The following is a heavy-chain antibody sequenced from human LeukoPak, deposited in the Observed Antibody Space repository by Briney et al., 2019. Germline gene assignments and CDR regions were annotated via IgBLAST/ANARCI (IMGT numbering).Heavy chain of an antibody. V-gene: IGHV3-23*01. J-gene: IGHJ4*02. D-gene: IGHD3-16*02. Sequence: GGSLRLSCAASGFTFSDYYMSWVRQAPGKGLEWVSAISGSGGSTYYADSVKGRFTISRDNSKNTLYLQMNSLRAEDTAVYYCAKLSGRGVILDYWGQGTLVTVSS. CDR2: ISGSGGST. CDR3: AKLSGRGVILDY. CDR1: GFTFSDYY.